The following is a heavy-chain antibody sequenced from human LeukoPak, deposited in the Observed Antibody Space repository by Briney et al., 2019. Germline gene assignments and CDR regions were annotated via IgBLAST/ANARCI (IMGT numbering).Heavy chain of an antibody. CDR2: IYNTGST. Sequence: SETLSLTCTVSGGSISTYYWSWIRQPPGKGLEWIGYIYNTGSTNYNPSLKSRVTISVDTSKNQFSLRLSSVTAADTAVYYCARANLRDYGDYILRLHFDYWGQGTLVSVSS. V-gene: IGHV4-59*01. CDR1: GGSISTYY. CDR3: ARANLRDYGDYILRLHFDY. D-gene: IGHD4-17*01. J-gene: IGHJ4*02.